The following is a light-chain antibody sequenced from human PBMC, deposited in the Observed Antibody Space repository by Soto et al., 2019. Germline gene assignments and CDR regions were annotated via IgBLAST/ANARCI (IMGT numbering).Light chain of an antibody. V-gene: IGLV1-40*01. CDR2: GIT. CDR1: SSDIGAGSE. Sequence: QPVLTQPPSLSGAPGQRVTISCTGSSSDIGAGSEVHWYQQLPGTAPKLLIFGITNRPSGVPDRFSGSKSATSASLAITGLQAEDEADYYCQSYDNSLSAYVFGTGTKLTVL. J-gene: IGLJ1*01. CDR3: QSYDNSLSAYV.